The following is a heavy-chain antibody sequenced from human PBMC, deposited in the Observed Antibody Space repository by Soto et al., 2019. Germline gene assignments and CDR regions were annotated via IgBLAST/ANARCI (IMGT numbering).Heavy chain of an antibody. D-gene: IGHD2-8*01. CDR2: ISHSGTT. CDR3: ARSEMVYAISGALDL. J-gene: IGHJ3*01. CDR1: VAPLSPYY. Sequence: TFSPTSTVCVAPLSPYYWTGTRHPPGKGLEWTGYISHSGTTNYNPSPKSRVTISVDTSKNQFSLELSSVTAADTAVYYCARSEMVYAISGALDLCGQGTRV. V-gene: IGHV4-59*13.